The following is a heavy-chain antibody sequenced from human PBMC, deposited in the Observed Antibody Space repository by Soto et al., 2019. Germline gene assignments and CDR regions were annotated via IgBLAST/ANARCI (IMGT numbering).Heavy chain of an antibody. CDR3: ARESEGGNLHDWFDP. V-gene: IGHV4-59*01. Sequence: SETLSLTCSVSGDSIGTYYWSWVRQPPGKGLEWLGFVHYSGSTQYNPSLKGRVTISVDTSKNQLSLKLRSVTAADTAVYYCARESEGGNLHDWFDPWGQGTLVTV. CDR2: VHYSGST. D-gene: IGHD3-16*01. CDR1: GDSIGTYY. J-gene: IGHJ5*02.